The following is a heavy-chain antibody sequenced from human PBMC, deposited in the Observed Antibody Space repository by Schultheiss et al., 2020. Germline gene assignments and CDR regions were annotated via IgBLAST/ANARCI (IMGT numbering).Heavy chain of an antibody. Sequence: SQTLSLTCTVSGASFSSYYWSWIRQHPGKGLEWIGYIYYSGSTNYNPSLKSRVTISVDTSKNQFSLKLSSVTAADTAVYYCARDTGWDGMDVWGQGTTVTVAS. CDR3: ARDTGWDGMDV. D-gene: IGHD3-16*01. CDR1: GASFSSYY. CDR2: IYYSGST. J-gene: IGHJ6*02. V-gene: IGHV4-59*01.